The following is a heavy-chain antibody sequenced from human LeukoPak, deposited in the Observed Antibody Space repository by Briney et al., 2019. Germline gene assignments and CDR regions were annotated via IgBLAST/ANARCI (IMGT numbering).Heavy chain of an antibody. J-gene: IGHJ4*02. CDR2: ISYTSNYI. D-gene: IGHD5-18*01. CDR1: GFTFSSYT. Sequence: GGSLRLSCAASGFTFSSYTMNWVRQAPGKGLEWVSSISYTSNYIYYADSVKGRFTISRDNAKNTLYLQMNSLRAEDTAVYYCARGGGYSYGSFDYWGQGTLVTVSS. V-gene: IGHV3-21*01. CDR3: ARGGGYSYGSFDY.